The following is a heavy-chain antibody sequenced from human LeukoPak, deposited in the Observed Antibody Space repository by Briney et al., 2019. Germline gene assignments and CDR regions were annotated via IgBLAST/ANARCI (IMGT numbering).Heavy chain of an antibody. CDR1: GGTFSGYA. V-gene: IGHV1-69*05. J-gene: IGHJ4*02. CDR3: ARAWRGYSYGFPFDY. Sequence: SVKVSCKASGGTFSGYAISWVRQAPGQGLEWMGGIIPIFGTANYAQKFQGRVTISTDESTSTAYMELSSLRSEDTAVYYCARAWRGYSYGFPFDYWGQGTLVTVSS. D-gene: IGHD5-18*01. CDR2: IIPIFGTA.